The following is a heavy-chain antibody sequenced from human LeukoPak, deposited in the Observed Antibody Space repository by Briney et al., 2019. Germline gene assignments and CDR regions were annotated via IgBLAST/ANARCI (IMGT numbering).Heavy chain of an antibody. CDR2: IYTSGST. D-gene: IGHD5-18*01. CDR1: GGSISSGSYY. Sequence: SETLSLTCTVSGGSISSGSYYWSWIRQPAGKGLEWIGRIYTSGSTNYNPSLKSRVTISVDTSKNQFSLKLSSVTAADTAVYYCARRGGSYGLYYFDYWGQGTLVTVSS. CDR3: ARRGGSYGLYYFDY. J-gene: IGHJ4*02. V-gene: IGHV4-61*02.